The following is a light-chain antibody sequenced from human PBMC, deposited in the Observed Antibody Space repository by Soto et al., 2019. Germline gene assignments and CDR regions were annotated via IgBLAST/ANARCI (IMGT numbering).Light chain of an antibody. CDR3: QSYDSSLSGSV. Sequence: QSVLTQPPSVSGAPGQRVTISCTGSSSNIGAGYDVHWYQQLPGTAPKLLIYGNSNRPSGVPDRFSGSKSGTSASLAITGLQVEDGDDYYCQSYDSSLSGSVFGGGTQLTVL. CDR2: GNS. V-gene: IGLV1-40*01. J-gene: IGLJ7*01. CDR1: SSNIGAGYD.